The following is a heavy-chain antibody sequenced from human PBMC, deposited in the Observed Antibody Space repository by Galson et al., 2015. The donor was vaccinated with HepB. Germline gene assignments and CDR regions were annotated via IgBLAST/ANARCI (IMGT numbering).Heavy chain of an antibody. V-gene: IGHV3-30*01. Sequence: SLRLSCAASGFTFSTYTMHWVRQAPGKGLEWVALISYDGSNKYYADSVKGRFTISRDNSKNTLYLQMNSLRPEDTAVYYCARGIDDYGDYDTWFDPWGQGTLVTVSS. CDR3: ARGIDDYGDYDTWFDP. J-gene: IGHJ5*02. D-gene: IGHD4-17*01. CDR1: GFTFSTYT. CDR2: ISYDGSNK.